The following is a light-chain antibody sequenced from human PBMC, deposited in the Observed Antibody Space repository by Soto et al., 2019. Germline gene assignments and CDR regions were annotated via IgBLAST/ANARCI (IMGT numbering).Light chain of an antibody. Sequence: QSVLTQPPSASGTPGQRVSISCSGSTSNIGNHYVFWYQQLPRTDPKLLIFRNNERPSGVPDRFSGSWSGTSASLAISALRSEDEADYYCATWDDTLRGYVFGTGTKVTVL. J-gene: IGLJ1*01. CDR1: TSNIGNHY. CDR2: RNN. CDR3: ATWDDTLRGYV. V-gene: IGLV1-47*01.